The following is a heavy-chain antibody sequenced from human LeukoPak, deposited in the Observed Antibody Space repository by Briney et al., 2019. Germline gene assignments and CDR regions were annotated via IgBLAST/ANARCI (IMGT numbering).Heavy chain of an antibody. J-gene: IGHJ4*02. V-gene: IGHV4-39*01. CDR3: ARRLYDFWSGYVRTPDYFDY. D-gene: IGHD3-3*01. CDR1: GGSISSSSYY. CDR2: IYYSGST. Sequence: PSETLSLTCTVSGGSISSSSYYWGWIRQPPGKGLEWIGSIYYSGSTYYNPSLKSRVTISVDTSKNQFSLKLSSVTAADTAVYYCARRLYDFWSGYVRTPDYFDYWGQGTLVTVSS.